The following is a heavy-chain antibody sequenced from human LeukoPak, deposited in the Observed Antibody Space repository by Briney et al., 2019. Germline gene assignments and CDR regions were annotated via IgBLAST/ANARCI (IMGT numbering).Heavy chain of an antibody. Sequence: GGSLRLSYVSSGFTIGTAWMSWVRQAPGKGLEWLGHIKSEGEGATTDYAAPAKGRFAISRDDSKNMIYLQMSSLKIDDTAIYYCIAHFPYFYGFDVWGKGTTVTVSS. CDR1: GFTIGTAW. J-gene: IGHJ6*04. D-gene: IGHD3-3*02. V-gene: IGHV3-15*01. CDR3: IAHFPYFYGFDV. CDR2: IKSEGEGATT.